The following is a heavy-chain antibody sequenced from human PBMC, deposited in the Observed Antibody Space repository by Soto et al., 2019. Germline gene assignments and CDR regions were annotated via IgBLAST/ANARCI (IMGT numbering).Heavy chain of an antibody. J-gene: IGHJ6*02. D-gene: IGHD3-3*01. CDR2: IIPIFGTA. Sequence: GASVKVSCKASGGTFSSYAISWVRQAPGQGLEWMGGIIPIFGTANYAQKFQGRVTITADESTSTAYMELSSLRSEDTAVYYCAREYDFWSGYYPTPNLLYHYYYGMDVWGQGTTVTVSS. CDR1: GGTFSSYA. CDR3: AREYDFWSGYYPTPNLLYHYYYGMDV. V-gene: IGHV1-69*13.